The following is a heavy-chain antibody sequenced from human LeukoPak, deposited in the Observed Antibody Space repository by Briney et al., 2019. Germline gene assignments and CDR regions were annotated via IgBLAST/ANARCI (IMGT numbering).Heavy chain of an antibody. D-gene: IGHD6-19*01. J-gene: IGHJ4*02. Sequence: PGGSLRLSCAASGFTFSSYWMSWVRQAPGKGLEWVAKIKQDGSEKYYVDSVKGRFTISRDNAKNSLYLQMNSLRAEDTAVYYCAKSLSSGWSLVDYWGQGTLVTVSS. V-gene: IGHV3-7*01. CDR3: AKSLSSGWSLVDY. CDR2: IKQDGSEK. CDR1: GFTFSSYW.